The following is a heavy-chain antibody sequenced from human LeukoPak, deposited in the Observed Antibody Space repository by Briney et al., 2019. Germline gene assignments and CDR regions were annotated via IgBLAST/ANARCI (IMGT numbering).Heavy chain of an antibody. CDR2: ISAYNGNT. CDR3: ARDVKFSPLDY. J-gene: IGHJ4*02. V-gene: IGHV1-18*01. Sequence: ASVKVSCKASGYTFTSYGISWVRQAPGQGLEWMRWISAYNGNTNYAQKLQGRVTMTRDTSTSTVYMELSSLRSEDTAVYYCARDVKFSPLDYWGQGTLVTVSS. D-gene: IGHD3-3*01. CDR1: GYTFTSYG.